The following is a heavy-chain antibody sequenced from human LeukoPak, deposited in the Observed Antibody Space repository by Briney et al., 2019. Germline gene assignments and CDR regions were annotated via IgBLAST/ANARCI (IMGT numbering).Heavy chain of an antibody. Sequence: ASVKVSCRASGYTFTIYYIHWVRQAPGLGLEWMGMINPSDSSPTYAQKFQGRVTMTRDTSTSTVYMELSSLRSEDTAVYYCTRSRWFDFWGQGTPVTVSS. CDR3: TRSRWFDF. J-gene: IGHJ4*02. CDR2: INPSDSSP. V-gene: IGHV1-46*01. CDR1: GYTFTIYY. D-gene: IGHD4-23*01.